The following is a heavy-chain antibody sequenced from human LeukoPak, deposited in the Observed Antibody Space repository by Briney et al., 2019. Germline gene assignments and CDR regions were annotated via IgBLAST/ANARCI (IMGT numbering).Heavy chain of an antibody. CDR3: ARNSYELLTVYDY. D-gene: IGHD2-21*01. J-gene: IGHJ4*02. V-gene: IGHV5-51*01. Sequence: GESLKISCKSSGYSFTNYWIAWVRQMPGKGLECMGIIYPGDSDTRYSPSFQGQVTISADKSISTAYLQWSSLKASDTAMYYCARNSYELLTVYDYWGQGTLVTVSS. CDR1: GYSFTNYW. CDR2: IYPGDSDT.